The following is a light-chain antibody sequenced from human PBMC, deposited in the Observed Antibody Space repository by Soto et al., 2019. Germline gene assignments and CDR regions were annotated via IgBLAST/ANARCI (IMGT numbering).Light chain of an antibody. J-gene: IGKJ5*01. CDR2: DAS. CDR1: QTISTW. V-gene: IGKV1-5*01. Sequence: DIQMTHSPSTLPASVGDRVTITCRASQTISTWLAWYQQKPGKAPKLLIYDASSLESGVPSRFSGSRSGTEFTLVISSMQSEDFAVYYCQQYNNWPPITFGQGTRLEIK. CDR3: QQYNNWPPIT.